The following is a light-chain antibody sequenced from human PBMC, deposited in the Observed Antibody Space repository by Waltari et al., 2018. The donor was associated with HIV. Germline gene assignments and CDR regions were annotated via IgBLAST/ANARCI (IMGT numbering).Light chain of an antibody. Sequence: NFMLTQPHSVSESPGKTVTISCTRSSGRIASNYVQWYQQRPGGAPTTVIYENNQTPSGVPDRLSGSIDSSSDSASLTISGLKTDDEADYYCQSYFASNDVIFGGGTTLTVL. CDR3: QSYFASNDVI. J-gene: IGLJ2*01. CDR1: SGRIASNY. V-gene: IGLV6-57*04. CDR2: ENN.